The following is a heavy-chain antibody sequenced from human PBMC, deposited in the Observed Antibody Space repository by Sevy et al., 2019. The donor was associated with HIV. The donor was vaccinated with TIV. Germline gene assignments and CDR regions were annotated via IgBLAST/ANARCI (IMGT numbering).Heavy chain of an antibody. CDR1: GFTFSSYA. Sequence: GGSLRLSCAGSGFTFSSYAMSWVRQAPGKGLEWVSGISGSGGNTYYAASVKGRFTISSDNSKNTLYLQMNTLRAEDTAVYYCASEAAYSSGPFDYWGQGTLVTVSS. CDR3: ASEAAYSSGPFDY. V-gene: IGHV3-23*01. D-gene: IGHD6-19*01. CDR2: ISGSGGNT. J-gene: IGHJ4*02.